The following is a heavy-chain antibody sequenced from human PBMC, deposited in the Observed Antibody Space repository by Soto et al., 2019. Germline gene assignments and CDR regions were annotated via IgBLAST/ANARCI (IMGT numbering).Heavy chain of an antibody. J-gene: IGHJ6*02. V-gene: IGHV2-5*01. CDR2: LYFNGDR. CDR3: IYRRAAYDYHGLDV. D-gene: IGHD6-25*01. Sequence: SGPTLVNPTQTLTLTCTFSGFSLSSSGVGVGWIRQPPGKSLEWLAVLYFNGDRRRSPSLENRLTITKDTSENQVILTMTNMDPVDTATYYCIYRRAAYDYHGLDVWGQGTTVTVSS. CDR1: GFSLSSSGVG.